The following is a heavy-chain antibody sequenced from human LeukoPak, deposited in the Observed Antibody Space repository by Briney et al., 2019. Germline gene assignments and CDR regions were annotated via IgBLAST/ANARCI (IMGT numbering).Heavy chain of an antibody. CDR1: EFSVGSNY. J-gene: IGHJ4*02. CDR2: IYSGGST. CDR3: AKEPYRYSYGYGYFDY. V-gene: IGHV3-66*01. D-gene: IGHD5-18*01. Sequence: PGGSLRLSCAASEFSVGSNYMTWVRQAPGKGLEWVSLIYSGGSTYYADSVKGRFTISRDNSKNTLYLQMNSLRAEDTAVYYCAKEPYRYSYGYGYFDYWGQGTLVTVSS.